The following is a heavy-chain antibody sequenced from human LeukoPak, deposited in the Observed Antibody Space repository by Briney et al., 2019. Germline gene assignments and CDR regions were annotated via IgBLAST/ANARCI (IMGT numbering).Heavy chain of an antibody. CDR1: GFTFSSYG. CDR2: ISYDGSNK. Sequence: GGSLRLSCAASGFTFSSYGMHWVRQAPGKGLEWVALISYDGSNKYYADSVKGRFTISRDNSKNTLYLQMNSLRAEDTAVYYCARGIRPDYWGQGTLVTVSS. V-gene: IGHV3-30*03. D-gene: IGHD3-10*01. CDR3: ARGIRPDY. J-gene: IGHJ4*02.